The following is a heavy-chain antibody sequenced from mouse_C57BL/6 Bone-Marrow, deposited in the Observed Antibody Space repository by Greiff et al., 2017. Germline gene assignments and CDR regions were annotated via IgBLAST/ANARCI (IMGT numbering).Heavy chain of an antibody. CDR3: ALYDGYYLYYARDY. Sequence: VQLQQSGPVLVKPGASVKLSCKASGYTFTDYYMTWVKQSHGKSLEWIGDINPYNGGTSYNQQFKGKATLSVDKYSSPAYLELNSLTSADSAVYYGALYDGYYLYYARDYWGQGTAGTVSS. D-gene: IGHD2-3*01. CDR1: GYTFTDYY. J-gene: IGHJ4*01. CDR2: INPYNGGT. V-gene: IGHV1-19*01.